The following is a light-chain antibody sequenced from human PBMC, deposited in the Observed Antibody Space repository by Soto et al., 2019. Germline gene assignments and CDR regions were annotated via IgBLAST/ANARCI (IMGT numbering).Light chain of an antibody. CDR3: AAWDDSLTAVV. Sequence: QSVLTQPPSVSAAPGQRVTISCSGSRTNIGNNFVSWYQHLPGTAPKLLIFNNNKRPSGIPDRFSGSKGGTSATLDITGLQPGDEADYYCAAWDDSLTAVVFGGGTKLTVL. CDR2: NNN. V-gene: IGLV1-51*01. J-gene: IGLJ2*01. CDR1: RTNIGNNF.